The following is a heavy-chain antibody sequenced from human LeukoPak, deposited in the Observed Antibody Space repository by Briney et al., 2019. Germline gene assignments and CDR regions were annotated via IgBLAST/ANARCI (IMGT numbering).Heavy chain of an antibody. D-gene: IGHD6-13*01. Sequence: PSETLSLTCTVSGGSISSYYWSWIRQPPGKGLEWIGYIYYSGSTNYNPSLKSRVTISVDTSKNQFSLKLSSVTAADTAVYYCARHADSSNWYLGFDYWGQGTLVTVSS. V-gene: IGHV4-59*08. CDR3: ARHADSSNWYLGFDY. CDR1: GGSISSYY. J-gene: IGHJ4*02. CDR2: IYYSGST.